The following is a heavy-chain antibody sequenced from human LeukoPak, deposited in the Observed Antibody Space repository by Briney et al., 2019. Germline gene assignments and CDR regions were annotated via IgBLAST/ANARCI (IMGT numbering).Heavy chain of an antibody. V-gene: IGHV1-46*01. CDR3: ARAVLAHGVVATKDY. CDR1: GHTFTTYY. D-gene: IGHD5-12*01. J-gene: IGHJ4*02. CDR2: INPSGGST. Sequence: ASVKVSCKASGHTFTTYYIHWVRQAPGQGLEWMGIINPSGGSTTHAQNFQGRVTMTRDTSTSTVYMELSSLRSEDTAIYYCARAVLAHGVVATKDYWGQGTLVTVSS.